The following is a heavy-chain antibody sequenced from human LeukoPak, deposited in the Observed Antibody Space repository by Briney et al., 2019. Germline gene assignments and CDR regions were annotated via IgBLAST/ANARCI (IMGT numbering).Heavy chain of an antibody. D-gene: IGHD3-16*02. CDR2: TNPSGGST. CDR1: GYTFTSYY. V-gene: IGHV1-46*01. J-gene: IGHJ5*02. CDR3: ARDYVMITFGGVIVPSNWFDP. Sequence: ASVKVSCKASGYTFTSYYMHWVRQAPGQGLEWMGITNPSGGSTSYAQKFQGRVTMTRDMSTSTVYMELSSLRSEDTAVYYCARDYVMITFGGVIVPSNWFDPWGQGTLVTVSS.